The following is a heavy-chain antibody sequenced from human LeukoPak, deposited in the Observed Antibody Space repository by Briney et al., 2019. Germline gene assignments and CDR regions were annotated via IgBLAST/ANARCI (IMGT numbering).Heavy chain of an antibody. V-gene: IGHV3-23*01. CDR2: ISGSGGST. CDR3: AKTYSSSSGFFDY. J-gene: IGHJ4*02. CDR1: GFTFSSYA. D-gene: IGHD6-6*01. Sequence: GGSLRVSCAASGFTFSSYAMSWVRQAPGKGLEWVSAISGSGGSTYYADSVKGRFTISRDNSKNTLYLQMNSLRAEDTAVYYCAKTYSSSSGFFDYWGQGTLVTVSS.